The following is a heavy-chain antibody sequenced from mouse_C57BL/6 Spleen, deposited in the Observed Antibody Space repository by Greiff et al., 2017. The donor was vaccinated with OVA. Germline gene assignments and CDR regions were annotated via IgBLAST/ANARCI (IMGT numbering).Heavy chain of an antibody. Sequence: VQLKESGGGLVKPGGSLKLSCAASGFTFSSYTMSWVRQTPEKRLEWVATISGGGGNTYYPDSVKGRFTISRDNAKNTLYLQMSSLRSEDTALYYCARGIYDGYHWYFDVWGTGTTVTVSS. V-gene: IGHV5-9*01. CDR3: ARGIYDGYHWYFDV. D-gene: IGHD2-3*01. CDR1: GFTFSSYT. CDR2: ISGGGGNT. J-gene: IGHJ1*03.